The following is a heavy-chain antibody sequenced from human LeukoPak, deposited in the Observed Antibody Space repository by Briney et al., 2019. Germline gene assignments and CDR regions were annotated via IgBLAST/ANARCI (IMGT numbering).Heavy chain of an antibody. CDR3: ARGDYDSSGYYYAFDI. D-gene: IGHD3-22*01. Sequence: TPSETLSLTCAVYGGSFSGYYWSWIRQPAGKGLEWIGRIYTSGSTNYNPSLKSRVTMSVDTSKNQFSLKLSSVTAADTAVYYCARGDYDSSGYYYAFDIWGQGTMVTVSS. CDR2: IYTSGST. V-gene: IGHV4-59*10. J-gene: IGHJ3*02. CDR1: GGSFSGYY.